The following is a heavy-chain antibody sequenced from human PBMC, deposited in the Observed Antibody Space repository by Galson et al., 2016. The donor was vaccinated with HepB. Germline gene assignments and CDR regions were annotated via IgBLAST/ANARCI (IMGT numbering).Heavy chain of an antibody. J-gene: IGHJ4*02. CDR3: ARERGGYCTSTTCERGQLLY. CDR1: GESFSGYF. CDR2: VNHSGST. V-gene: IGHV4-34*01. D-gene: IGHD2-2*01. Sequence: ETLSLTCAVYGESFSGYFWTWIRQPPGKGLEWIGEVNHSGSTNYNPSLKSRVTISVDTSKNQFSLNLNSVTAADTAVYYWARERGGYCTSTTCERGQLLYWGQGTLVAVSS.